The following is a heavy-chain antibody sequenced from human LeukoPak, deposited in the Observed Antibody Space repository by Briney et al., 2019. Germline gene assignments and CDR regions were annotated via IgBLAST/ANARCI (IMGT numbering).Heavy chain of an antibody. J-gene: IGHJ4*02. V-gene: IGHV3-23*01. CDR3: AKQWVDC. D-gene: IGHD1-26*01. Sequence: GGSLRLSCAASGFPFSNYAMNWLRQAPGKGLEWVSSLSECGDKTDYADSVRGRFTISRDNSQNPLYLQMNSLRVEDTALYYCAKQWVDCWGQGTLVTVSS. CDR1: GFPFSNYA. CDR2: LSECGDKT.